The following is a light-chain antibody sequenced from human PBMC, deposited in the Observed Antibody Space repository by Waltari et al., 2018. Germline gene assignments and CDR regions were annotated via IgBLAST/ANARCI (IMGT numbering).Light chain of an antibody. CDR1: QSVSSNF. J-gene: IGKJ3*01. CDR3: QQYGSSPGIA. V-gene: IGKV3-20*01. CDR2: GAS. Sequence: EIVLTQSPGTLSSAPGERATLSCRASQSVSSNFLAWYQQNPGQAPRLLIYGASSRATGIPDRFSGSGSGTDFTLTISRLEPEDFAVYYCQQYGSSPGIAFGPGTKLDIK.